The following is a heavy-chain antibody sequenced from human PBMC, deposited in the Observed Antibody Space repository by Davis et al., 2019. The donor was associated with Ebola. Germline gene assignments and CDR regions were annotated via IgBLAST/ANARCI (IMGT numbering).Heavy chain of an antibody. V-gene: IGHV3-64*01. Sequence: GGSLRLSCAASGFTFSSYAMPWVRQAPGKGREYVAAISSNGGSTYYANSVKGRFTISRDNSKNTLYLQMGSLRAEDMAVYYCARDQYCWSVCLGYWGQGTLVTVSS. CDR3: ARDQYCWSVCLGY. D-gene: IGHD3-3*01. J-gene: IGHJ4*02. CDR2: ISSNGGST. CDR1: GFTFSSYA.